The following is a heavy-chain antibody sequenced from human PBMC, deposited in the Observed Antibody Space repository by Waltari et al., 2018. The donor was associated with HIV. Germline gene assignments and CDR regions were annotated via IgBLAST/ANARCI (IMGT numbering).Heavy chain of an antibody. J-gene: IGHJ6*02. CDR2: IWDDGSNK. Sequence: QVQLVESGGGVVQPGRSLRLSCAASGFNFSSYGMHWVRQAPGKGREWVAVIWDDGSNKNHADSVKGRFSISRDNSKNTLYLQMNSLRAEDTAVYFCARRGVLTYYYTMDVWGQGTTVTVSS. D-gene: IGHD3-10*01. V-gene: IGHV3-33*01. CDR3: ARRGVLTYYYTMDV. CDR1: GFNFSSYG.